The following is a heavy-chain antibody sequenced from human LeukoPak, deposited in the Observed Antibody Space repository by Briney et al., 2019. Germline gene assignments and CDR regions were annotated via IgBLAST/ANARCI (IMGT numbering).Heavy chain of an antibody. Sequence: GGSLRLSCAASGFTLSDDWMAWVRQGPGKGLEWVGRIKSKTNGGATDYAAPVKGRFSTSRDDSKTTLYLKMNSLTTDVTAVYYCTTVTWNWGQGSLVTVSS. V-gene: IGHV3-15*01. J-gene: IGHJ4*02. CDR3: TTVTWN. CDR2: IKSKTNGGAT. D-gene: IGHD3-16*01. CDR1: GFTLSDDW.